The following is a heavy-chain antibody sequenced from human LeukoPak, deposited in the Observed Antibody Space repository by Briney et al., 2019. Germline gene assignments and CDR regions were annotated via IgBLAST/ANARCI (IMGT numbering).Heavy chain of an antibody. J-gene: IGHJ5*01. V-gene: IGHV4-4*07. CDR2: INSNGDT. D-gene: IGHD3-10*01. CDR1: GGSISSYH. Sequence: SETLSLTCTVSGGSISSYHLIWIRLPDGKGLEWIGRINSNGDTVYNPSLKSRATMSLDMTNNQFSLKLSSVTAAGTAVYYCARDRGLDGSDQLDSWGPGTLVTVSS. CDR3: ARDRGLDGSDQLDS.